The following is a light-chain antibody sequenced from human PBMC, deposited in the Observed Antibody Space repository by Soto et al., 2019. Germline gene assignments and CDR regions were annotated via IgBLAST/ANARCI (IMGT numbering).Light chain of an antibody. Sequence: QSLLTQPPSASGTPGQRGTISCSGTTSNIGRNTVDWYQQLPGTAPKLLIFNTNQRPAGVPDRFSASKSGTSASLAISGLQSDDETDYYCAVWDDSLNGVIFGGGTKVTVL. V-gene: IGLV1-44*01. CDR3: AVWDDSLNGVI. CDR2: NTN. J-gene: IGLJ2*01. CDR1: TSNIGRNT.